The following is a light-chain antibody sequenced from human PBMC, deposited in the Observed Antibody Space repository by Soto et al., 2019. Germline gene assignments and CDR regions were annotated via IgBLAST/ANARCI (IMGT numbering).Light chain of an antibody. Sequence: QSALTQPASVSGSPGQSITISCTGTSSDVGGYNYVSWYQQHPGKAPKLMIYEVSNRPSGVSNRFSGSKSDNTASLTISGLQAEDEADYYCCSYAGGTTLVFGGGTQLTVL. CDR2: EVS. V-gene: IGLV2-23*02. CDR1: SSDVGGYNY. CDR3: CSYAGGTTLV. J-gene: IGLJ2*01.